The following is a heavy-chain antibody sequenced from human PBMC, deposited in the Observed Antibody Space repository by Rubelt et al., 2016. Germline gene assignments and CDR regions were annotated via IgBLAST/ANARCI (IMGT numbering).Heavy chain of an antibody. CDR2: TYYSGST. J-gene: IGHJ5*02. Sequence: GPGLVKPSETLSLTCTVSGGSLSSYYWSWIRQPPGKGLEWIGYTYYSGSTNYNPSLKSRVTLSVDTSKNQFSLKLSSVTAADTAVYYCARRGSRGAYPTWGQGTLVTVSS. CDR3: ARRGSRGAYPT. D-gene: IGHD3-10*01. V-gene: IGHV4-59*08. CDR1: GGSLSSYY.